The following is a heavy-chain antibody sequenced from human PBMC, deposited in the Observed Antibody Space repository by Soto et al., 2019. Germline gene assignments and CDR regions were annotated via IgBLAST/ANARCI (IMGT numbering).Heavy chain of an antibody. V-gene: IGHV1-3*01. CDR1: GYTFSSYA. CDR2: INAGYGNT. J-gene: IGHJ4*02. D-gene: IGHD7-27*01. CDR3: ARDTGDGTFDF. Sequence: QVHRVQSGAEVRKPGASVKVSCKASGYTFSSYAMHWVRQAPGQRLEWMGWINAGYGNTKSSQKFQDRVTISRDTSASTAYMELTSLRSEDTAVYYCARDTGDGTFDFWGQGTLVTVSS.